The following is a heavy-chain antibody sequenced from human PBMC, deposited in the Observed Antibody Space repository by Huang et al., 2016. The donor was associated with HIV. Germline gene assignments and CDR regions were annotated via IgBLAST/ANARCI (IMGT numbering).Heavy chain of an antibody. Sequence: QLRESGPGLVTPSETLSLTCSASGTSMTSSTFYWGWFSQPPGRGLEWIGSVYFLGNTYDNPSLKTRVTISIDPANKLYSMRLTSVTAADTAVYFCAREVRSVDTDRPDGYYYRGLDVWGQGTTVMVSS. V-gene: IGHV4-39*02. CDR2: VYFLGNT. D-gene: IGHD2-2*03. CDR1: GTSMTSSTFY. CDR3: AREVRSVDTDRPDGYYYRGLDV. J-gene: IGHJ6*02.